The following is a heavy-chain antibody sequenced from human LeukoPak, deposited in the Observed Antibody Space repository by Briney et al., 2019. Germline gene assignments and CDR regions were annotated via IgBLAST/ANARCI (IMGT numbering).Heavy chain of an antibody. CDR1: GFTFSNYA. D-gene: IGHD3-10*01. CDR3: AKDLISMVRGSAMDV. CDR2: ISGSGGST. Sequence: GGSLRLSCAASGFTFSNYAMSWVRQAPGKGLEWVSGISGSGGSTYYADSVKGRFTISRDDSKKTVYLQMNSLRAEDTAVYYCAKDLISMVRGSAMDVWGQGTTVTVSS. V-gene: IGHV3-23*01. J-gene: IGHJ6*02.